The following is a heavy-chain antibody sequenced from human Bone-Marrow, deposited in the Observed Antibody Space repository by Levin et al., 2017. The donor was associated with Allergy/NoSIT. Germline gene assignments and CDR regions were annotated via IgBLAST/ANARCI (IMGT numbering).Heavy chain of an antibody. CDR3: ARDRLYNWNYPWFDP. CDR1: GYTLTGYY. V-gene: IGHV1-2*06. J-gene: IGHJ5*02. Sequence: ASVKVSCKASGYTLTGYYMHWVRQAPGQGLEWMGRINPNSGGTNYAQKFQGRVTMTRDTSISTAYMELSRLRSDETAVYYCARDRLYNWNYPWFDPWGQGTLVTVSS. D-gene: IGHD1-7*01. CDR2: INPNSGGT.